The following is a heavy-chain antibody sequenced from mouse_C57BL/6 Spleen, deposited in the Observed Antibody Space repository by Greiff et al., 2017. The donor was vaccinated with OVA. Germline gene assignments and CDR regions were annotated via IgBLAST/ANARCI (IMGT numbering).Heavy chain of an antibody. J-gene: IGHJ4*01. V-gene: IGHV1-64*01. CDR1: GYTFTSYW. D-gene: IGHD2-1*01. CDR2: IHPNSGST. CDR3: ARSGGNYFYAMDY. Sequence: QVQLQQPGAELVKPGASVKLSCKASGYTFTSYWMHWVKQRPGQGLEWIGMIHPNSGSTNYNEKFKSKATLTVDKSSSTAYMQLSSLTSEDSAVYYCARSGGNYFYAMDYWGQGTSVTVSS.